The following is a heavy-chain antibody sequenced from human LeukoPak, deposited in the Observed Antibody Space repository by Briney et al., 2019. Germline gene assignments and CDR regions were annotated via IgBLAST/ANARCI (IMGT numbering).Heavy chain of an antibody. J-gene: IGHJ4*02. Sequence: ASVKVSCKASGYTFTSYGISWVRQAPGQGLEWMGWISAYNGNTNYAQKLQGRVTMTTDTSTSTAYMELRSLRSDDTAVYCCARGGDGGNPLYYFDYWGQGTLVTVSS. CDR2: ISAYNGNT. CDR1: GYTFTSYG. D-gene: IGHD4-23*01. CDR3: ARGGDGGNPLYYFDY. V-gene: IGHV1-18*01.